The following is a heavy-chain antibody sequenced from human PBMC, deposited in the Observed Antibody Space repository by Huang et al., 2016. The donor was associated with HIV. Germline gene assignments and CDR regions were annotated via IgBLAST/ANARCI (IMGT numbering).Heavy chain of an antibody. CDR3: ARRFSSSSGYFDY. J-gene: IGHJ4*02. V-gene: IGHV5-51*01. CDR2: ICPDDSDT. D-gene: IGHD6-6*01. Sequence: VQLVQSGAEVKKPGESLKISCMGSGYSFSSYWIAWVRQMTGKGLEWMGIICPDDSDTTYSPSFEGQVTSSADKSIGTAYLQWSSLKASDTAMYYCARRFSSSSGYFDYWGQGSLVTVSS. CDR1: GYSFSSYW.